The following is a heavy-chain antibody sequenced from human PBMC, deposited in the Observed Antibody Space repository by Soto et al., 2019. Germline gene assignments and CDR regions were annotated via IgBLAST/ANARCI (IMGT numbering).Heavy chain of an antibody. J-gene: IGHJ6*04. Sequence: PGGSLRLSCAASGFTFSSYGMHWVRQAPGKGLEWVAVIWYDGSNKYYADSVKGRFTISRDNSKNTLYLQMNSLRAEDTAVYYCAREKGFGEHHQVKNYYYGMDVWGKGTTVTVSS. D-gene: IGHD3-10*01. CDR1: GFTFSSYG. CDR3: AREKGFGEHHQVKNYYYGMDV. V-gene: IGHV3-33*01. CDR2: IWYDGSNK.